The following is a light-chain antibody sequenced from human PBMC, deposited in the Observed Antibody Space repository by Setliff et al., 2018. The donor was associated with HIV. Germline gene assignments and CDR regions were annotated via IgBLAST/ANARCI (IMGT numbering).Light chain of an antibody. Sequence: QSALTQPASVSGSPGQSITISCTGTSNDVGGYNYVCWYQQHPGKAPKLMIYEVTNRPSGVSYRFSGSKSGNTASLTISWLQAEDEADYYCSSFGSSNTHVFGTGTKVTVL. CDR3: SSFGSSNTHV. V-gene: IGLV2-14*01. CDR1: SNDVGGYNY. J-gene: IGLJ1*01. CDR2: EVT.